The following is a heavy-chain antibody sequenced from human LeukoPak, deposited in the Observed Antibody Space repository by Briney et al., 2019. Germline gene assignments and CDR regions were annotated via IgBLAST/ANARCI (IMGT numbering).Heavy chain of an antibody. D-gene: IGHD5-18*01. Sequence: GGSLRLSCAASGFTFSSNAMSWVRQAPGKGLEWVSGISGSGSNTYYADSVKGRFTISRDSSKNTLYLQMNSLTAEDTALYYCAKDRHGAWIQDYWGQGTLVTVTS. CDR1: GFTFSSNA. CDR2: ISGSGSNT. J-gene: IGHJ4*02. V-gene: IGHV3-23*01. CDR3: AKDRHGAWIQDY.